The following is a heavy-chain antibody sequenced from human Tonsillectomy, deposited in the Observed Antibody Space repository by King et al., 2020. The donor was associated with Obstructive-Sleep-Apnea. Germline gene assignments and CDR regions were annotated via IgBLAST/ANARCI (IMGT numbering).Heavy chain of an antibody. V-gene: IGHV4-34*01. CDR3: ARGKRSGGKRYYYGMDV. CDR1: VGSSGVTN. Sequence: VQLQQWGAGLLKPSETLSFTCLAFVGSSGVTNWSGIGHPPGRGLGGMGESNISEAPTSNPSPKGRVTISVDTSKNQFSLKLSSVTAADTVVYYCARGKRSGGKRYYYGMDVWGQGTTVTVSS. CDR2: SNISEAP. J-gene: IGHJ6*02. D-gene: IGHD3-3*01.